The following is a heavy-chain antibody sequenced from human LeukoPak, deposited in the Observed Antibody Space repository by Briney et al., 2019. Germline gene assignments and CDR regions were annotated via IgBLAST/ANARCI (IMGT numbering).Heavy chain of an antibody. CDR3: VCYDNAAEYFHY. CDR1: GFSFSSYG. Sequence: GGSLRLSCAASGFSFSSYGMIWVRQAPGKGLEWVSTISSSTSSEFYGDSVRGRITISRDNAKNSLYLQMNSLRAEDTALYYCVCYDNAAEYFHYWGQGTLVTVSS. D-gene: IGHD3-22*01. CDR2: ISSSTSSE. V-gene: IGHV3-21*04. J-gene: IGHJ1*01.